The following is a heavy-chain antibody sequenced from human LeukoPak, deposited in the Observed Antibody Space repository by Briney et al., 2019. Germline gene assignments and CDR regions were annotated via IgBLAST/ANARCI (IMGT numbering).Heavy chain of an antibody. CDR2: ISHSGAT. CDR3: ARDYPTITMVRGAFDY. V-gene: IGHV4-59*12. D-gene: IGHD3-10*01. J-gene: IGHJ4*02. CDR1: GASISSYS. Sequence: SETLSLTCIVSGASISSYSRNWIRQSPGKGLEWVGYISHSGATSYSSSLKSRVTISVDTSKNQFSLKLSSVTAADTAVYYCARDYPTITMVRGAFDYWGQGTLVTVSS.